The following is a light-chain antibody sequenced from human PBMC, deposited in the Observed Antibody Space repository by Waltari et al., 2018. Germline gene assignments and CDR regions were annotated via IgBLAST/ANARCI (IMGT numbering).Light chain of an antibody. V-gene: IGLV2-14*03. CDR1: SRDVGRYNF. J-gene: IGLJ1*01. CDR2: DVS. CDR3: FSYTSFNTRV. Sequence: QSALTQPASVSGSPGPSITISCTGTSRDVGRYNFVSWFQQHPGNAPKLVIHDVSDRPSGVSSRFSGSKSGNTASLTISGLQAEDEADYYCFSYTSFNTRVFGTGTKVTVL.